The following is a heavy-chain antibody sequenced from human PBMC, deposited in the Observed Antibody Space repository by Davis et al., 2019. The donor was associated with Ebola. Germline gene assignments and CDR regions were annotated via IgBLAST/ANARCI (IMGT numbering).Heavy chain of an antibody. CDR1: GVSITSTYYS. J-gene: IGHJ5*02. CDR2: IYYSGTT. V-gene: IGHV4-39*01. Sequence: SETLSLTCTVSGVSITSTYYSWGWIRQPPGKGLEWIGSIYYSGTTYYSPSLKSRVTISVDTSKTQFSLKLTSVTAADTAVYYCASYSSSWPLNWFDPWGQGTLVTVSS. D-gene: IGHD6-13*01. CDR3: ASYSSSWPLNWFDP.